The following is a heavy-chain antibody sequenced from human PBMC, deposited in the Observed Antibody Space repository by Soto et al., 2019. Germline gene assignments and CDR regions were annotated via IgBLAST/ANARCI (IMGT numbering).Heavy chain of an antibody. Sequence: QVHLQESGPGLVNASGTLSLTCGVSGGSISTNNWWSWVRQTPAQGLAWIAEAYHSGSTNYNPSLKSRLTIAVDQSKNQFSLRLTSATAADSAVYYCARAKLCNSLSCPHSFDTWGQGTLVSVSS. D-gene: IGHD2-2*01. CDR1: GGSISTNNW. CDR2: AYHSGST. CDR3: ARAKLCNSLSCPHSFDT. V-gene: IGHV4-4*02. J-gene: IGHJ4*02.